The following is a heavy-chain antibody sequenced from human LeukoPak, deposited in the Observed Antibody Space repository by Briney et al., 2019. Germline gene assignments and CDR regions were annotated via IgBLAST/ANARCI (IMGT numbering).Heavy chain of an antibody. Sequence: SETLSLTCAVYGGSFSGYYWSWIRQPPGKGLEWIGEINHSGSTNYNPSLKSRVTISVDTSKNQFSLKLSSVTAADTAVYYCARRRSDSSGYHFDYWGQGTLVTVSS. CDR1: GGSFSGYY. CDR3: ARRRSDSSGYHFDY. J-gene: IGHJ4*02. CDR2: INHSGST. D-gene: IGHD3-22*01. V-gene: IGHV4-34*01.